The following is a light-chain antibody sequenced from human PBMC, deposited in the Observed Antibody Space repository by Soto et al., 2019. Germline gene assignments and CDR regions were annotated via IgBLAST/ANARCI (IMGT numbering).Light chain of an antibody. J-gene: IGLJ1*01. CDR1: SSDIGGYYY. Sequence: QSVLTQLASVSGSPGQSITISCTGASSDIGGYYYVSWYQRHPGKAPKLLIYQVTNRPSRVSNRSSGSKSGNTASLTISGLQADDEADYYCTSYSGSDIFYVFGTGTKVTVL. CDR2: QVT. V-gene: IGLV2-14*01. CDR3: TSYSGSDIFYV.